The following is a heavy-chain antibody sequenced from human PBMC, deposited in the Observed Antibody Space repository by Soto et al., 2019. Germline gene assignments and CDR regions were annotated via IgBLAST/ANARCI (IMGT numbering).Heavy chain of an antibody. CDR3: ARQGVAGPINYYYYYMDV. D-gene: IGHD6-19*01. J-gene: IGHJ6*03. V-gene: IGHV4-39*01. CDR2: IYYSGST. Sequence: QLQLQESGPGLVKPSETLSLTCTVSGGSISSSSYYWGWIRQPPGKGLEWIGSIYYSGSTYYNPSLKSRVTISVDTSKIQFSLKLSSVTAADTAVYYCARQGVAGPINYYYYYMDVWGKGTTVTVSS. CDR1: GGSISSSSYY.